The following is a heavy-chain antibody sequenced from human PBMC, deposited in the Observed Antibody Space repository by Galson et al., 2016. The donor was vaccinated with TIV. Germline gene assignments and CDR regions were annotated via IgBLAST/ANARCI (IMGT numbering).Heavy chain of an antibody. CDR1: DSW. CDR3: AAWRPGGWLDP. V-gene: IGHV5-51*03. J-gene: IGHJ5*02. CDR2: IYPRDSDT. D-gene: IGHD5-12*01. Sequence: QSGAEVKKPGESLNISCKGSDSWVVWVRQKPGRGPEYMGVIYPRDSDTRYSPSFEGQVTISVDKSFTTAYLQWTSLKASDSAIYFCAAWRPGGWLDPWGQGTQVIVSS.